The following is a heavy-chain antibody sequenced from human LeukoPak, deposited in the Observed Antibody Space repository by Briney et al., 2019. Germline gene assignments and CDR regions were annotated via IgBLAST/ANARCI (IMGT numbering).Heavy chain of an antibody. J-gene: IGHJ3*02. Sequence: SETLSLTCAIYGGSFSGYYWSWIRQPPGKGLEWIGEINHSGSTNYNPSLKSRVTISVDTSKNQFSLKLSSVTAADTAVYYCARGRGDGYSADDAFDIWGQGTMVTVSS. V-gene: IGHV4-34*01. CDR1: GGSFSGYY. CDR3: ARGRGDGYSADDAFDI. D-gene: IGHD5-24*01. CDR2: INHSGST.